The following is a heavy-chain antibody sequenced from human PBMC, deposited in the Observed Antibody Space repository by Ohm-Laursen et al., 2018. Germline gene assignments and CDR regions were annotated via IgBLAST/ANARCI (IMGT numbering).Heavy chain of an antibody. D-gene: IGHD5-24*01. Sequence: PTQTLTLTCTFSGFSLSTSGMCVSWIRQPPGKALEWLARIDWDDDKYYSTSLKTRLTISKDTSKNQVVLTMTNMDPVDTATYYCARTYGRDGYNYGFGYWGQGTLVTVSS. V-gene: IGHV2-70*11. CDR2: IDWDDDK. CDR3: ARTYGRDGYNYGFGY. J-gene: IGHJ4*02. CDR1: GFSLSTSGMC.